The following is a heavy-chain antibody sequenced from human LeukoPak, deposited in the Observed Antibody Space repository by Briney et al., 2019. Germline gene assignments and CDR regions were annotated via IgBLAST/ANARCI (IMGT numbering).Heavy chain of an antibody. CDR2: INHSGYT. Sequence: PSETLSLTCAVSGVPFNDYYWSWVRQTPGKGLEWIGEINHSGYTNDSPSLKSRVTISIDTSRKQFSLNLRSVTVADTGIYYCTRMTTGHDYWGQGTLVTVSS. CDR1: GVPFNDYY. J-gene: IGHJ4*02. CDR3: TRMTTGHDY. V-gene: IGHV4-34*01. D-gene: IGHD4-17*01.